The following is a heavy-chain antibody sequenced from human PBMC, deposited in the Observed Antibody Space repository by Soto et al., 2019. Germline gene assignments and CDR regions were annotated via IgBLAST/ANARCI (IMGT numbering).Heavy chain of an antibody. J-gene: IGHJ4*02. Sequence: SSETLSLTCAVSGGSISSGGYSWSWIRQPPGKGLEWIGYIYHSGSTYYNPSLKSRVTISVDRSKNQFSLKLSSVTAADTAVYYCARGITTVTILAYWGQGTLVPVSS. CDR2: IYHSGST. V-gene: IGHV4-30-2*01. CDR3: ARGITTVTILAY. D-gene: IGHD4-4*01. CDR1: GGSISSGGYS.